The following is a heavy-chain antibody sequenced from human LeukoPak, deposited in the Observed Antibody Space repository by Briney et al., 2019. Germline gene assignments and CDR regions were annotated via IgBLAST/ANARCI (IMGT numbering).Heavy chain of an antibody. J-gene: IGHJ6*02. CDR1: GFTFSSYA. CDR3: AKSSTPTTYFDWLHPTYYYGMDV. Sequence: PGGSLRLSCAASGFTFSSYAMHWVRQAPGKGLEWVAVISYDGSNKYYADSVKGRFTISRDNSKNTLYLQMNSLRAEDTAVYYCAKSSTPTTYFDWLHPTYYYGMDVWGQGTTVTVSS. CDR2: ISYDGSNK. V-gene: IGHV3-30-3*02. D-gene: IGHD3-9*01.